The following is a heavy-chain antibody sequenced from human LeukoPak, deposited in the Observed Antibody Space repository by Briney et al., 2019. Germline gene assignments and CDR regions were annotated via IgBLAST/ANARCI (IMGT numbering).Heavy chain of an antibody. J-gene: IGHJ2*01. D-gene: IGHD3-22*01. CDR3: ARLWYDSSGDRSTYWYFDL. Sequence: PSETLCLTCAVYGGSFSGYYWSWIRQPPGKGLEWIWEINHSGSNNYNPSLKSRVTISGDTSKNHFPLKLSSVTAGDTAVYYCARLWYDSSGDRSTYWYFDLWGRGTLVTVSS. CDR2: INHSGSN. CDR1: GGSFSGYY. V-gene: IGHV4-34*01.